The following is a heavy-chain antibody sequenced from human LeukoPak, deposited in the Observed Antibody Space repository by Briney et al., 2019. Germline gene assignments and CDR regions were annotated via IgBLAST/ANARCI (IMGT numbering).Heavy chain of an antibody. CDR2: IYYSGST. J-gene: IGHJ6*02. Sequence: SETLSLTCTVSGGSISSYYWSWIRQPPGKGLEWIGYIYYSGSTNYNPSLKSRVTISVDTSKNQFSLKLSSVTAADTAVYYCARDSGSYPYYGMDVWGQGTTVTVS. CDR3: ARDSGSYPYYGMDV. V-gene: IGHV4-59*12. CDR1: GGSISSYY. D-gene: IGHD1-26*01.